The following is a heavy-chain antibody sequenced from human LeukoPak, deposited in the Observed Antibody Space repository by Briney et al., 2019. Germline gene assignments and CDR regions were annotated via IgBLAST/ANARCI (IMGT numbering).Heavy chain of an antibody. CDR3: ARGDQDYDYVWGSYLYYFDY. CDR1: GGSISSSSYY. J-gene: IGHJ4*02. CDR2: IYHSGST. D-gene: IGHD3-16*01. V-gene: IGHV4-61*05. Sequence: SETLSLTCTVSGGSISSSSYYWGWIRQPPGRGLEWIGYIYHSGSTNYNPSLKSRVTISVDTSKNQFSLKLSSVTAADTAVYYCARGDQDYDYVWGSYLYYFDYWGQGTLVTVSS.